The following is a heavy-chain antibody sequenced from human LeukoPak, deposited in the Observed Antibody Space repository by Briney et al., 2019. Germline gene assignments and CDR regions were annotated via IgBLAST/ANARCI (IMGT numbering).Heavy chain of an antibody. CDR2: ISYDGSNK. CDR1: GFTFSSYA. CDR3: ARERGVVPGGSWFNP. J-gene: IGHJ5*02. Sequence: GGSLRLSCAASGFTFSSYAMHWVRQAPGKGLEWVAVISYDGSNKYYADSVKGRFTISRDNSKNTLYLQMNSLRAEDTAVYYCARERGVVPGGSWFNPWGQGTLVTVSS. V-gene: IGHV3-30-3*01. D-gene: IGHD2-2*01.